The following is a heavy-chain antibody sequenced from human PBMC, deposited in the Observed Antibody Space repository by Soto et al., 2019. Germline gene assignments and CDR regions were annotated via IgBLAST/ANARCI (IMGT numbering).Heavy chain of an antibody. J-gene: IGHJ4*02. CDR2: INHSGST. D-gene: IGHD6-13*01. V-gene: IGHV4-34*01. CDR3: ARQPGIAAPAVDY. CDR1: GGSFSGYY. Sequence: QVQLQQWGAGLLKPSETLSLTCAVYGGSFSGYYWSWIRQPPGKGLEWIGEINHSGSTNYNPSLKSRVTISVDTSKNQFSLKLSSVTAADTAVYYCARQPGIAAPAVDYWGQGTLVTVSS.